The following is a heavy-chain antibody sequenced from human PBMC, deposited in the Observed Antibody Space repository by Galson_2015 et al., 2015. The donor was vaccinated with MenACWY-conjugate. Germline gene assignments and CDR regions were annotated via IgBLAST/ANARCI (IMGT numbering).Heavy chain of an antibody. CDR3: ARHGYYYDRSGSQGCVDY. CDR2: IDPRDSHT. V-gene: IGHV5-10-1*01. Sequence: QSGAEVKKPGESLRISCKGSGYTFSTYWISWVRQMPGKGLEWMGKIDPRDSHTNYSPSFQGHVTISTDKSISIAYLQWRSLKASDTAICFCARHGYYYDRSGSQGCVDYWGQGSLVPVPS. CDR1: GYTFSTYW. J-gene: IGHJ4*02. D-gene: IGHD3-22*01.